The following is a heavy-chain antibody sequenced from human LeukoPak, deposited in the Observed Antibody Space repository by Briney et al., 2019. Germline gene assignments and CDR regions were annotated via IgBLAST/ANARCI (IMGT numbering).Heavy chain of an antibody. D-gene: IGHD3-22*01. Sequence: GGSLRLSCAASGFTFSSYAMSWVRQAPGKGLEWVSAISGGGGSTYYADSVKGRFTISRDNSKNTLYLQMNSLRAEDTAVYYCAKEASRYYDSSGYYGYWGQGTLVTVSS. CDR3: AKEASRYYDSSGYYGY. CDR1: GFTFSSYA. CDR2: ISGGGGST. J-gene: IGHJ4*02. V-gene: IGHV3-23*01.